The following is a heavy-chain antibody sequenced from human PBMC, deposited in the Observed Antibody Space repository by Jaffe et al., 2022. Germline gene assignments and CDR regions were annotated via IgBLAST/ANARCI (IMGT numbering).Heavy chain of an antibody. J-gene: IGHJ3*02. V-gene: IGHV3-30*02. CDR3: AKDGRYSYGWRGDAFDI. Sequence: QVQLVESGGGVVQPGGSLRLSCAASGFTFSSYGMHWVRQAPGKGLEWVAFIRYDGSNKYYADSVKGRFTISRDNSKNTLYLQMNSLRAEDTAVYYCAKDGRYSYGWRGDAFDIWGQGTMVTVSS. D-gene: IGHD5-18*01. CDR2: IRYDGSNK. CDR1: GFTFSSYG.